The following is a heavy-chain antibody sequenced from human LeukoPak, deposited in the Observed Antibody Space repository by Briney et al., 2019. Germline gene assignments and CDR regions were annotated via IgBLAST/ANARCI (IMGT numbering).Heavy chain of an antibody. CDR3: ARAKTLEPTPSNAFDI. Sequence: ASVKVSCKASGYTFIRYGISWVRQAPGQGLEWMGWINPYNGNTNYAQKVQGRVTMTTDTSTSTGYMELRSLRSDDTAVYYCARAKTLEPTPSNAFDIWGQGTMVTVSS. J-gene: IGHJ3*02. V-gene: IGHV1-18*01. CDR1: GYTFIRYG. CDR2: INPYNGNT. D-gene: IGHD1-1*01.